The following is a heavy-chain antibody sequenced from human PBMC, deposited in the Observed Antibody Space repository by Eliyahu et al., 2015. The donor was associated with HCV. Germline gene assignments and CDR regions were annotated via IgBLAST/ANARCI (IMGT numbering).Heavy chain of an antibody. J-gene: IGHJ6*02. CDR2: ISSSGGTR. V-gene: IGHV3-11*01. Sequence: QVQLVESGGGLVKPGGSLRLSCAASGFTFSDYYMNWIRQAPGKGLEWVSYISSSGGTRYYADSVKGRFTISRDNAKNSLSVQMNSLGADDAAVYFCARSIAGTGFYYGLDVWGQGTTVIVSS. CDR1: GFTFSDYY. D-gene: IGHD6-13*01. CDR3: ARSIAGTGFYYGLDV.